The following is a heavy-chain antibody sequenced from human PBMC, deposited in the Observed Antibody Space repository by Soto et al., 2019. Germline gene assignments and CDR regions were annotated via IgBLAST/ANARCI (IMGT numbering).Heavy chain of an antibody. CDR3: ARGYSSGPTYYYYYYGMDV. Sequence: SVKVSCKASGGTFSSYAISWVRQAPGQGLEWMGGIIPIFGTANYAQKFQGRVTITADESTSTAYMELSSLRSEDTAVYYCARGYSSGPTYYYYYYGMDVWGQGTTVTVS. CDR1: GGTFSSYA. CDR2: IIPIFGTA. D-gene: IGHD6-19*01. V-gene: IGHV1-69*13. J-gene: IGHJ6*02.